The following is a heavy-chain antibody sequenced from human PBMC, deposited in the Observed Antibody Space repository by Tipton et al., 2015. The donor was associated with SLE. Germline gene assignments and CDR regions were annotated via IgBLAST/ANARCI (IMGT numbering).Heavy chain of an antibody. CDR1: GGSFNGYF. D-gene: IGHD6-19*01. V-gene: IGHV4-34*12. CDR3: AIDSVSGWGGFDY. CDR2: IIHSGVT. J-gene: IGHJ4*02. Sequence: TLSLTCAVSGGSFNGYFWTWIRQPPGKGLEWIAEIIHSGVTNYNPSLRSRVNISVDMSKSQVSLKLSSVTAADTAVYYCAIDSVSGWGGFDYWGQGTLVTVSS.